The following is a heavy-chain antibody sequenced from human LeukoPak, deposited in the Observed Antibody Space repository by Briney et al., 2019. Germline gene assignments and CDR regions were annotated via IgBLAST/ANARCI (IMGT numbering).Heavy chain of an antibody. CDR2: ISGDGGST. CDR3: AKDSSYCGGDCFSNWFDP. D-gene: IGHD2-21*02. V-gene: IGHV3-43*02. J-gene: IGHJ5*02. CDR1: GFTFDDYA. Sequence: GGSLRLSCAASGFTFDDYAMHWVRQAPGKGLEWVSLISGDGGSTYYADSVKGRFTISRDNSKNSLYLQMNSLRTEDTALYYYAKDSSYCGGDCFSNWFDPWGQGTLVTVSS.